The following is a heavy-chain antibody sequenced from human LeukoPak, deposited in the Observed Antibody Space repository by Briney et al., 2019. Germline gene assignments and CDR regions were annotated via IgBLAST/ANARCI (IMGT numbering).Heavy chain of an antibody. J-gene: IGHJ4*02. V-gene: IGHV3-23*01. D-gene: IGHD6-13*01. CDR3: AKDYGPKQLVFFDS. CDR2: ISENGGTT. CDR1: GFTFSSYA. Sequence: QPGGSLRLSCAASGFTFSSYALSWVRQAPGKGLEWVLGISENGGTTFYADSVKGRFTITRDNSKNTLYVQMNSLRGEDTAVYYCAKDYGPKQLVFFDSWGQGTLVTVSS.